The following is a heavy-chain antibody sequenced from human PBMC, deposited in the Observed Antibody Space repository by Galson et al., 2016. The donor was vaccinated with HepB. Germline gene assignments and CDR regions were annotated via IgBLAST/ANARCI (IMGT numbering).Heavy chain of an antibody. Sequence: SLRLSCAASGFTFSSYSMNWVRQAPGKGLEWVSSISSGSSYIFYADSVKGRFTISRDNAKNSLYLQMNSLRAEDTAVYYCAREASSTGDFGGTTDDYWGQGTLVTVSS. CDR2: ISSGSSYI. V-gene: IGHV3-21*01. CDR1: GFTFSSYS. CDR3: AREASSTGDFGGTTDDY. J-gene: IGHJ4*02. D-gene: IGHD2-8*02.